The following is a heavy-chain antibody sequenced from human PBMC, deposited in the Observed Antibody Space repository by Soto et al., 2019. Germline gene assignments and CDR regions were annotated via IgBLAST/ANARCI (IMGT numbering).Heavy chain of an antibody. V-gene: IGHV3-15*01. CDR2: IKSKTDGGTT. CDR1: GFTFSNAW. Sequence: PGGSLRLSCAASGFTFSNAWLSWVRQAPGKGLEWVGRIKSKTDGGTTDYAAPVKGRFTISRDDSKNTLYLQMNSLKTEDTAVYYCTTNSTPVGPNWFDPWGQGTLVTVSS. J-gene: IGHJ5*02. CDR3: TTNSTPVGPNWFDP. D-gene: IGHD2-15*01.